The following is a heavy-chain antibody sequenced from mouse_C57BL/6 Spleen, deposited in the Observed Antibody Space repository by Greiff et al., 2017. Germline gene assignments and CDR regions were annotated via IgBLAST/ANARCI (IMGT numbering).Heavy chain of an antibody. Sequence: EVMLVESGGDLVKPGGSLKLSCAASGFTFSSYGMSWVRQTPDKRLEWVATISSGGSYTYYPDSVKGRFTISRDNAKNTLYLQMSSLKSEDTAMYYCARESLGPDYWGQGTTLTVSS. D-gene: IGHD6-2*01. CDR3: ARESLGPDY. J-gene: IGHJ2*01. V-gene: IGHV5-6*01. CDR1: GFTFSSYG. CDR2: ISSGGSYT.